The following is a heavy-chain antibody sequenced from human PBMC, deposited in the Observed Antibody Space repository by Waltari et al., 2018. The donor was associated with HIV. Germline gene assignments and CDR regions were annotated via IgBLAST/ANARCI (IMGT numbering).Heavy chain of an antibody. CDR1: GFTLSSTG. Sequence: QVYLMESGGAVVQQGGALNLSCAASGFTLSSTGMHWVRQAPGKGLEWVAVIWSDGYNKFYADSVRGRFTFSRDNSKYTLSLQMNSLRAEDTALYYCVKERGPFNGFDIWGQGTMVTVSS. CDR3: VKERGPFNGFDI. J-gene: IGHJ3*02. CDR2: IWSDGYNK. V-gene: IGHV3-33*06. D-gene: IGHD3-16*01.